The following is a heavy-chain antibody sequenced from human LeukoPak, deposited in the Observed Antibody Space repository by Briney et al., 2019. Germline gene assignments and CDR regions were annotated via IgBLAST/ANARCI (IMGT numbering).Heavy chain of an antibody. D-gene: IGHD3-10*01. J-gene: IGHJ4*02. V-gene: IGHV1-18*01. CDR2: ISAYNGNT. Sequence: ASVKVSCTASGYTFTSYGISWVRQAPGQGLEWMGWISAYNGNTNYAQKLQGRVTMTTDTSTSTAYMELRSLRSDDTAVYYCAAVLLWFGELLYYFDYWGQGTLVTVSS. CDR3: AAVLLWFGELLYYFDY. CDR1: GYTFTSYG.